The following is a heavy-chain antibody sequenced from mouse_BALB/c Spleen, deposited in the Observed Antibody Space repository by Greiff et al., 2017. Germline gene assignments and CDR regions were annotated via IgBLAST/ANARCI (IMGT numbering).Heavy chain of an antibody. J-gene: IGHJ3*01. CDR1: GYTFTDYA. CDR3: AREYDAWFAY. V-gene: IGHV1S137*01. CDR2: ISTYYGDA. D-gene: IGHD2-14*01. Sequence: QVQLKESGAELVRPGVSVKISCKGSGYTFTDYAMHWVKQSHAKSLEWIGVISTYYGDASYNQKFKGKATMTVDKSSSTAYMELARLTSEDSAIYYCAREYDAWFAYWGQGTLVTVSA.